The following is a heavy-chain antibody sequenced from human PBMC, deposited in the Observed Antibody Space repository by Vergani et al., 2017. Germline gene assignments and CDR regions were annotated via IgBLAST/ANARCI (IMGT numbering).Heavy chain of an antibody. J-gene: IGHJ4*02. CDR3: ARSRPYCTSGSCPAR. D-gene: IGHD2-15*01. V-gene: IGHV4-61*02. CDR2: IHTGGST. Sequence: QVKLQESGPGLLKPSQTLSLTCTFSGESIRSGSHYWSWIRHPAGKGPEWIGHIHTGGSTDFNPAFKRRLSISVDTSKCQFSLKLNSVTVADTAVYYCARSRPYCTSGSCPARWGQGTLVTVSS. CDR1: GESIRSGSHY.